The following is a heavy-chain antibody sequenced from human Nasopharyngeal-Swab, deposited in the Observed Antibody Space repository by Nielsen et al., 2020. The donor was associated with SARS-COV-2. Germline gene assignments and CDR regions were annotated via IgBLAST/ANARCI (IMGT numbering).Heavy chain of an antibody. CDR3: AKNPAAGAVVFGHFDY. D-gene: IGHD6-13*01. CDR1: GFTFDDYA. V-gene: IGHV3-9*01. CDR2: ISWNSGSI. J-gene: IGHJ4*02. Sequence: SLKISCAASGFTFDDYAMHWVRQAPGKGLEWVSGISWNSGSIGYAVSVKGRFTISRDNAKNSLYLQMNSLRAEDTALYYCAKNPAAGAVVFGHFDYWGQGTLVTVSS.